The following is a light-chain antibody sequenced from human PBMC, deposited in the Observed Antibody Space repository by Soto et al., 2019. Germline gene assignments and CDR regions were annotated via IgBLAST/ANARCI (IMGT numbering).Light chain of an antibody. J-gene: IGLJ2*01. CDR3: CSYTSSSTLDVV. V-gene: IGLV2-14*01. CDR2: DVS. Sequence: QSALTQPASVSGSPGQSITISCTGTSSDVGGYNYVSWYQQHPGKAPKLMIYDVSNRPSGVSNRFSGSKSGNTASLTISGLQAEDVADYVCCSYTSSSTLDVVFGGGTKVTVL. CDR1: SSDVGGYNY.